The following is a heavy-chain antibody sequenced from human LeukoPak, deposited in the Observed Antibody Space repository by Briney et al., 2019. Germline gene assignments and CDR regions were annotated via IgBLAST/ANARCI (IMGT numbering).Heavy chain of an antibody. Sequence: GGSLRLSCAASGFTFSSYAMSWVRQAPGKGLEWVSAINGSGGSTYYADSVKGRFTISRDNSKNTLYLQMNSLRAEDTAVYYCAKDSGATIFGVVTKHYYYYGMDVWGQGTTVTVSS. J-gene: IGHJ6*02. CDR2: INGSGGST. D-gene: IGHD3-3*01. CDR1: GFTFSSYA. CDR3: AKDSGATIFGVVTKHYYYYGMDV. V-gene: IGHV3-23*01.